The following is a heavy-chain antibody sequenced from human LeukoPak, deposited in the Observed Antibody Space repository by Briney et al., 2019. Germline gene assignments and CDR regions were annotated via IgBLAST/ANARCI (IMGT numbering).Heavy chain of an antibody. CDR3: ARDNPPYYYGSGSPDY. J-gene: IGHJ4*02. Sequence: GPLRLSCAASGFTFSSYAMHWVRQAPGKGLEWVAVISYDGSNKYYADSVKGRFTISRDNSKITLYLQMNSLRAEDTAVYYCARDNPPYYYGSGSPDYWGQGTLVTVSS. D-gene: IGHD3-10*01. CDR1: GFTFSSYA. CDR2: ISYDGSNK. V-gene: IGHV3-30-3*01.